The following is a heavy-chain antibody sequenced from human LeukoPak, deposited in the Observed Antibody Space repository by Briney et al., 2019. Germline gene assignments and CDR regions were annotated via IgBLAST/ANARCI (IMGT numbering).Heavy chain of an antibody. J-gene: IGHJ4*02. V-gene: IGHV3-30*18. CDR2: TSHDGSNK. CDR1: GFTFRNYG. CDR3: VKDWGAYFASGSSYFDY. Sequence: GGSLRLSCAASGFTFRNYGMHWVRQAPGKGLGWVAVTSHDGSNKYYTDSVKGRFTISRDNSKDTLYLQMNSLRPEDTAVYYCVKDWGAYFASGSSYFDYWGQGTLVTVSS. D-gene: IGHD3-10*01.